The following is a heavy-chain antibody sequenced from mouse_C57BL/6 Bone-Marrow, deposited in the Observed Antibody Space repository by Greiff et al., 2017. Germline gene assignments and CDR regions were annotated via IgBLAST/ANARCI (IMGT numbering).Heavy chain of an antibody. D-gene: IGHD4-1*01. CDR3: ARDRGNWDDH. CDR2: ISDGGSYT. CDR1: GFTFSSYA. V-gene: IGHV5-4*01. J-gene: IGHJ2*01. Sequence: EVKLVESGGGLVKPGGSLKLSCAASGFTFSSYAMSWVRQTPEKRLAWVATISDGGSYTYYPDNVKGRFTISRDNAKNKLYLHMSHLKSEDTAMYYCARDRGNWDDHWGQGTTLTVSS.